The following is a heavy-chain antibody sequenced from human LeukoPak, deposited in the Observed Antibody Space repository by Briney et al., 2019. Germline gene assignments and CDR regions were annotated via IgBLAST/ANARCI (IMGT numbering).Heavy chain of an antibody. V-gene: IGHV3-66*01. D-gene: IGHD6-19*01. CDR1: GFTVSSNY. J-gene: IGHJ3*02. Sequence: GGSLRLSCAASGFTVSSNYMSWVRQAPGKGLEWVAIIYGGGTTYFADSVKGRFTISRDNSKNTLYLQMNSLRAEDAAVYYCARVMAGTDDVFDIWGQGTVVTVSS. CDR3: ARVMAGTDDVFDI. CDR2: IYGGGTT.